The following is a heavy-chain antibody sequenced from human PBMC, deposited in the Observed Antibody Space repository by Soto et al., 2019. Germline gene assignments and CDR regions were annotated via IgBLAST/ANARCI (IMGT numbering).Heavy chain of an antibody. J-gene: IGHJ3*02. Sequence: AETLSLTCAASGFSFSSSALSWVRQPPGKGLAWVSAISGSGGSTYYAASVKGRFTISTDNSKNTLYLQTNSLSAEETAVYYCAKGYYYDSSGYCHLSGSAGAFDIWGQGTMVTVSS. V-gene: IGHV3-23*01. CDR1: GFSFSSSA. CDR2: ISGSGGST. D-gene: IGHD3-22*01. CDR3: AKGYYYDSSGYCHLSGSAGAFDI.